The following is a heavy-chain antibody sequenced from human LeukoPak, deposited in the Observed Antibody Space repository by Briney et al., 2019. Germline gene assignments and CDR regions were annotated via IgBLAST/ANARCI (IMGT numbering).Heavy chain of an antibody. CDR3: ARDRSPRQYYDTSDYHGAADY. V-gene: IGHV1-18*04. J-gene: IGHJ4*02. CDR1: GYTFTSYY. Sequence: ASVKVSCKASGYTFTSYYMHWVRQTPGQGLEWMGWISGYNGYTKYAQKVQGRVTMTTDTSTSTAYMELRSLGSDDTAVYYCARDRSPRQYYDTSDYHGAADYWGQGTLVTVSS. CDR2: ISGYNGYT. D-gene: IGHD3-22*01.